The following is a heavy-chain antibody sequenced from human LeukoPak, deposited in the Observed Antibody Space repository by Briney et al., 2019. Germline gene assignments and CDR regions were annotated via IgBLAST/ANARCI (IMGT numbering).Heavy chain of an antibody. V-gene: IGHV3-23*01. Sequence: GGSLRLSCAASGFTFSSYAMSWVRQAPGKGLEWVSAISGSGGSTYYADSVKGRFTISRDNAKNSLYLQMNSLRAEDTAVYYCARDPPTYYYDSSGYPPVVWGQGTLVTVSS. D-gene: IGHD3-22*01. J-gene: IGHJ4*02. CDR3: ARDPPTYYYDSSGYPPVV. CDR1: GFTFSSYA. CDR2: ISGSGGST.